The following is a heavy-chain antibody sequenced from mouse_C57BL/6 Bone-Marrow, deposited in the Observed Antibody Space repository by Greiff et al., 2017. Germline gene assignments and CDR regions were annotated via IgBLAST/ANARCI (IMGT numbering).Heavy chain of an antibody. J-gene: IGHJ2*01. D-gene: IGHD1-1*01. CDR2: INPSTGYT. CDR3: ARGLRYRFEC. CDR1: GYTFTSYT. Sequence: QVQLQQSGAELARPGASVKMSCKASGYTFTSYTMHWVKQRPGRGLAWIGYINPSTGYTLYNQKFKVQATLTVDTSASTAYMQLSSLRSEDSAVYYCARGLRYRFECWGPGTTLSVSS. V-gene: IGHV1-4*01.